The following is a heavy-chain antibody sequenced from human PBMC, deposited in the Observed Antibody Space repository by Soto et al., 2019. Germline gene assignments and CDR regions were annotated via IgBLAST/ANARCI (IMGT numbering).Heavy chain of an antibody. CDR3: AKDPLQLVSGLFDP. J-gene: IGHJ5*02. CDR1: GFTFSSYA. V-gene: IGHV3-23*01. CDR2: ITGDGLTT. Sequence: GGSLRLSCAASGFTFSSYAMSWVRQAPGKGRDWVSTITGDGLTTYDADSVKGRFTISRDNSKSTLYLQLNSLRVDDTAVYYCAKDPLQLVSGLFDPWGQGTLVTVSS. D-gene: IGHD3-10*01.